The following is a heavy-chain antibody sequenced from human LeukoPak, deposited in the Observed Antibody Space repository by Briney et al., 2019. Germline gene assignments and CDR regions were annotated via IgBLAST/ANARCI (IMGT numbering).Heavy chain of an antibody. CDR2: ISSSGSYI. J-gene: IGHJ4*02. Sequence: GGSLRLSCAASGFTFSTYSLNWVRQAPGKGLEWVSSISSSGSYIYYADSLKGRFTISRDNAKNSLYLQMNSLRAEDTAVYYCARGDKWNFAYLDYWGQGTLVTVSS. CDR1: GFTFSTYS. V-gene: IGHV3-21*01. CDR3: ARGDKWNFAYLDY. D-gene: IGHD1-1*01.